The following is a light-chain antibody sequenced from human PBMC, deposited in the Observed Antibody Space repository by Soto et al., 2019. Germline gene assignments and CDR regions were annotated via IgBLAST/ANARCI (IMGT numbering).Light chain of an antibody. Sequence: QSVLTQPPSVSAAPGQKVTISCSGSSSNIGNNYVSWYQQLPGTAPKLLIYDNNKRPSGIPDRFSDSKSGTPATLAITGLQTGDEADYYCGTWDSSLSAYVFGTGTKATVL. J-gene: IGLJ1*01. CDR1: SSNIGNNY. CDR2: DNN. CDR3: GTWDSSLSAYV. V-gene: IGLV1-51*01.